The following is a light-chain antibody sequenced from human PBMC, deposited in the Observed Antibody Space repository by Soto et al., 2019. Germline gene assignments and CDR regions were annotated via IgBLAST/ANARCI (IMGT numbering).Light chain of an antibody. CDR1: QSVSSY. J-gene: IGKJ1*01. CDR2: DAS. Sequence: EIVLTQSPATLSLSPGERATLSCRASQSVSSYLAWYQQKPGQAPRLLIYDASHRATGIPARFGGSGSGTDFTLTISSLEPGDFAVYYCQQRSNWPPTFGQGTRVEI. CDR3: QQRSNWPPT. V-gene: IGKV3-11*01.